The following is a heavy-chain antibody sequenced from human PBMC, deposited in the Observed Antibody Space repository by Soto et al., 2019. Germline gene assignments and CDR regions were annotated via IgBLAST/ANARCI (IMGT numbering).Heavy chain of an antibody. V-gene: IGHV1-18*01. Sequence: QIQLVQSGGVVKTPGASVKVSCTTSRYTFTRHGIAWVRQAPGQGLEWRGWISTFNVKTDYAQKFQGRVTMTADTITRTDDMELRSRRSDDTDVYFCARLWTEGATFREVAFQLWSQGTKVTLPS. D-gene: IGHD1-26*01. CDR3: ARLWTEGATFREVAFQL. CDR1: RYTFTRHG. J-gene: IGHJ3*01. CDR2: ISTFNVKT.